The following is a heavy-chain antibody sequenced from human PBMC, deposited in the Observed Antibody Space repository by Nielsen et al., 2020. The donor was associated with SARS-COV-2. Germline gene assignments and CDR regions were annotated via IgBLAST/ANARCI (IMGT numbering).Heavy chain of an antibody. CDR3: ARACSGGSCYSY. J-gene: IGHJ4*02. CDR2: ISSSSSYI. Sequence: GGSLRLSCAASGFTFSDYYMSWIRQAPGRGLEWVSYISSSSSYIYYADSVKGRFTISRDNAKNSLYLQMNSLRAEDTAVYYCARACSGGSCYSYWGQGTLVTVSS. V-gene: IGHV3-11*06. CDR1: GFTFSDYY. D-gene: IGHD2-15*01.